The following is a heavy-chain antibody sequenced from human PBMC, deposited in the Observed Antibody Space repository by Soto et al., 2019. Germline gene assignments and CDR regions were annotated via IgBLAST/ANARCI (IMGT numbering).Heavy chain of an antibody. V-gene: IGHV4-31*03. D-gene: IGHD3-10*01. Sequence: QVQLQESGPGLVKPSQTLSLTCTVSGGSISSGGYYWSWIRQHPGKGLEWIGYIYYSGNTYYNPSLKSRVTISVDTSKNQFSLKLSSVTAADTAVYYCAREGKSGFGDRLNWFDPWGQGTLVTVSS. J-gene: IGHJ5*02. CDR3: AREGKSGFGDRLNWFDP. CDR1: GGSISSGGYY. CDR2: IYYSGNT.